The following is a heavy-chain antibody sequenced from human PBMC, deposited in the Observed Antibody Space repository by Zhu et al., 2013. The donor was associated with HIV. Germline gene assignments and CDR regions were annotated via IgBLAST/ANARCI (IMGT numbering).Heavy chain of an antibody. V-gene: IGHV1-8*01. Sequence: QVQLVQSGAEVKKPGSSVRVSCKASGRTFTSQGVSWVRQAPGQGLEWMGGMNPNSGNTGYAQKFQGRVTMTSNTSISTAYMELNSLRSEDTAVYYCARYKGYSYGRYYYHMDVWGKGTTVTVSS. CDR3: ARYKGYSYGRYYYHMDV. CDR1: GRTFTSQG. J-gene: IGHJ6*03. D-gene: IGHD5-18*01. CDR2: MNPNSGNT.